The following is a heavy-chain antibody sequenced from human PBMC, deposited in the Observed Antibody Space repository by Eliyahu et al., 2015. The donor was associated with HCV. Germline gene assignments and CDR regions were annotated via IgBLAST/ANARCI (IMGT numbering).Heavy chain of an antibody. D-gene: IGHD5-18*01. Sequence: EVQLLESGGGLVQPGGSLRLSCAASGFTFSSYAMGWVRQAPGKGLEWVSAISGSGGSTYYADSVKGRLTISRDNSKNTLYLQMNSLRAEDTAVYYCANLFSAMVQFTDYWGQGTLVTVSS. CDR3: ANLFSAMVQFTDY. J-gene: IGHJ4*02. CDR1: GFTFSSYA. V-gene: IGHV3-23*01. CDR2: ISGSGGST.